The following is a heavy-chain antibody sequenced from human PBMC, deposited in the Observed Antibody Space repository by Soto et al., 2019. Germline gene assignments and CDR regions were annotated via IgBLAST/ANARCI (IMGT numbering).Heavy chain of an antibody. V-gene: IGHV3-33*01. J-gene: IGHJ5*02. CDR1: GFTFSSYG. CDR2: IWYDGSNK. Sequence: QVQLVESGGGVVQPGRSLRLSCAASGFTFSSYGMHWVRQAPGKGLEWVAVIWYDGSNKYYADSVKGRFTISRDNSKNTLYLQMNSLRAEDTAVYYCARASSYYYGSGRGDWFDPWGQGTLVTVSS. CDR3: ARASSYYYGSGRGDWFDP. D-gene: IGHD3-10*01.